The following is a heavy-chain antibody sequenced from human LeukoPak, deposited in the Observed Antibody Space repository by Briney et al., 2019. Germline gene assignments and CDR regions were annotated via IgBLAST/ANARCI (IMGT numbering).Heavy chain of an antibody. D-gene: IGHD6-19*01. V-gene: IGHV1-69*05. CDR3: ATRGSPQWLNDNWFDP. J-gene: IGHJ5*02. CDR1: GGTFISYA. Sequence: SVKVSCKASGGTFISYAISWVRQAPGQGLEWMGGIIPIFGTANYAQKFQGRVTITTDESTSTAYMELSSLRSEDTAVYYCATRGSPQWLNDNWFDPWGQGTLVTVSS. CDR2: IIPIFGTA.